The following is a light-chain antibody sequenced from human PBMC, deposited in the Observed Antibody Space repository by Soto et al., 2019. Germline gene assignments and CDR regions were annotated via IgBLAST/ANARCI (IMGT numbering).Light chain of an antibody. Sequence: QSVLTQPPSVSAAPGQKVTISCSGGSSNIGNSFASWYQQLPGAAPKLLIYDNNKRPSGIPDRFSGSKSGTSATLGITGLQTGDEADYYCGTWDSRLSAWVFGGGTKVTVL. J-gene: IGLJ3*02. CDR2: DNN. CDR1: SSNIGNSF. CDR3: GTWDSRLSAWV. V-gene: IGLV1-51*01.